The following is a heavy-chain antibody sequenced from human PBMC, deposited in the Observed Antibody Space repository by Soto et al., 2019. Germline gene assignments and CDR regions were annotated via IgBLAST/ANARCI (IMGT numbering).Heavy chain of an antibody. CDR1: GYSFTSYW. J-gene: IGHJ6*02. D-gene: IGHD2-8*01. V-gene: IGHV5-10-1*01. CDR2: IDPSDSYT. CDR3: ATQGHCTNGVCSWNYGMDV. Sequence: PGESLKISCKGSGYSFTSYWISWVRQMPGKGLEWMGRIDPSDSYTNYSPSFQGHVTTSADKSISTAYLQWSSLKASDTAMYYCATQGHCTNGVCSWNYGMDVWGQGTTVTVSS.